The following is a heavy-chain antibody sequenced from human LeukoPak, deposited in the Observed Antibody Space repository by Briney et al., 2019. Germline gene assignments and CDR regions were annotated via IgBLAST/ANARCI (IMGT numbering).Heavy chain of an antibody. J-gene: IGHJ4*02. CDR2: ISTSGGST. CDR3: AKDRPREAWFDY. V-gene: IGHV3-23*01. Sequence: QPGGSLRLSCAASGFTFRGHAMSWVRQAPGKGLEWVSGISTSGGSTYYGNSVKGRFAISRDNSKNMVYLQMNSLRAEDTAVYYCAKDRPREAWFDYWGQGTLVTVSS. D-gene: IGHD6-6*01. CDR1: GFTFRGHA.